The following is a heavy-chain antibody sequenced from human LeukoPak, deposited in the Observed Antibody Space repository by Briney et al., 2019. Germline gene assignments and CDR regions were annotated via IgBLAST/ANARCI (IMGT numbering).Heavy chain of an antibody. D-gene: IGHD3-22*01. CDR2: ISSSSTTI. V-gene: IGHV3-48*01. Sequence: HSGGSLRLSCAASGFTFSSYSMNWVRQAPGKGLEWVSYISSSSTTIYYADSVKGRFTISRDNAKNSLYLQMNSPRAEDTAVYYCARDFGPRGTMIVVDDAFDIWGQGTMVTVSS. CDR1: GFTFSSYS. CDR3: ARDFGPRGTMIVVDDAFDI. J-gene: IGHJ3*02.